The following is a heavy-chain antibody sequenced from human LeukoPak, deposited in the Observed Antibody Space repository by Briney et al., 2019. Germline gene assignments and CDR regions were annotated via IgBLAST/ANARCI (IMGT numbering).Heavy chain of an antibody. Sequence: ASVKVSCKASGYTLITYYMHWVRQAPGQGLEWMGIINLSGGTTYYAQKFQGRVTMTRDTSTSTVDMELSSLRSEDTAVYYCARDRHYYDSSGYYLDAFDIWGQGTMVTVSS. CDR2: INLSGGTT. V-gene: IGHV1-46*01. J-gene: IGHJ3*02. CDR1: GYTLITYY. D-gene: IGHD3-22*01. CDR3: ARDRHYYDSSGYYLDAFDI.